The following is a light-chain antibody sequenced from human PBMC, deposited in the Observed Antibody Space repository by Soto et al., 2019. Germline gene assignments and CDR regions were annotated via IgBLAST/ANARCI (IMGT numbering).Light chain of an antibody. CDR1: QDVAIY. CDR2: AAS. J-gene: IGKJ4*01. V-gene: IGKV1-9*01. CDR3: QQLRMYPST. Sequence: IQLTQSPSSLSASVGDRVTITCRASQDVAIYLAWYQQKPGEAPKLLIYAASTLYAGIPARFSGSGSGTDFALTISSLQAEDFATYYCQQLRMYPSTFGGGTKLEIK.